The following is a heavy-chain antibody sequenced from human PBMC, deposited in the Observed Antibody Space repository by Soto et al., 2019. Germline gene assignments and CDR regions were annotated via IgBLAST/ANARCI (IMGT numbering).Heavy chain of an antibody. CDR3: ARDPTDYTGGFDY. V-gene: IGHV4-30-2*01. Sequence: PSETLSLTCSVSGGSITSGRSSWNWIRQPPGQGPEWIAYIYHSGSTYYNPSLKSRVTISVDRSKNQFSLKLSSVTAADTAVYYCARDPTDYTGGFDYWGQGTLVTVSS. J-gene: IGHJ4*02. CDR2: IYHSGST. D-gene: IGHD4-4*01. CDR1: GGSITSGRSS.